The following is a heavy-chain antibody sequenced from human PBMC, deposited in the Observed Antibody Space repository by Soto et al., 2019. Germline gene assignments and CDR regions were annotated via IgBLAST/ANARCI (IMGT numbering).Heavy chain of an antibody. Sequence: SETLSLTCTVSGGSISDHYWSWIRQPPGKGLEWIGYIFYTGYTTYNPSLKSRATISLDTSRNQFSLRLSSVTAADTAVYYCAREKVLLLGDLVPRGRLAPWSQGTLVTGSS. CDR3: AREKVLLLGDLVPRGRLAP. D-gene: IGHD3-10*01. V-gene: IGHV4-59*11. J-gene: IGHJ5*02. CDR1: GGSISDHY. CDR2: IFYTGYT.